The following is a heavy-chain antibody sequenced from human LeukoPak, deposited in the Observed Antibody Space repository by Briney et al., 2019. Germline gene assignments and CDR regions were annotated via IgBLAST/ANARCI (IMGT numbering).Heavy chain of an antibody. CDR1: GFTFSXYA. D-gene: IGHD6-19*01. Sequence: GGSLRLSCAASGFTFSXYAMSWVRQAQGEGLXWVSAISGXXXXXXXXXXXXXXXTXXRDXSKNTLYLQRNSLRAEDTAVYYCAKDSSGHWVDYWGQGTLVTVSS. V-gene: IGHV3-23*01. CDR2: ISGXXXXX. J-gene: IGHJ4*02. CDR3: AKDSSGHWVDY.